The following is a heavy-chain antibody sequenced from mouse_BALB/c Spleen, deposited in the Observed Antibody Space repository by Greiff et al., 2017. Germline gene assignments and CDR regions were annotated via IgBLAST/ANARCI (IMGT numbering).Heavy chain of an antibody. J-gene: IGHJ4*01. CDR3: ARSGAYYGAMDY. Sequence: QVQLQQPGAELVKPGASVKLSCKASGYTFTSYYMYWVKQRPGQGLEWIGGINPSNGGTNFNEKFKSKATLTVDKSSSTAYMQLSSLTSEDSAVYYCARSGAYYGAMDYWGQGTSVTVSS. V-gene: IGHV1S81*02. D-gene: IGHD2-10*01. CDR1: GYTFTSYY. CDR2: INPSNGGT.